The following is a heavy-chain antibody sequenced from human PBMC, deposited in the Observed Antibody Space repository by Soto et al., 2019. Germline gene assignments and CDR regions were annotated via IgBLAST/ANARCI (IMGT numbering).Heavy chain of an antibody. CDR1: GGSISSNNW. CDR2: IHHSGST. CDR3: ARTSYYDSTGYYNMDV. D-gene: IGHD3-22*01. V-gene: IGHV4-4*02. J-gene: IGHJ6*02. Sequence: SETLSLTCAISGGSISSNNWWTWVRQSPGKGLEWIGEIHHSGSTKNNPTLNSRVTISVDESKNQFSLKLTSVTAADTADYYCARTSYYDSTGYYNMDVWGQGTTVTVSS.